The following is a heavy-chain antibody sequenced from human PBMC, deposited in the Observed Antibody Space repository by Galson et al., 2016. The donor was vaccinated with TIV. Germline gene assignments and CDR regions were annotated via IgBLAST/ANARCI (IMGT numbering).Heavy chain of an antibody. V-gene: IGHV3-23*01. Sequence: SLRLSCAASGFSFIKYAMTWVRQAPGKGLEWVSGITDGGENRDYADSVKGRFTISRDNSKTTFFLQMTRLRAEDTAVYYCARVRGYCGGDCTNGYFDYWGQGTLVAVSS. J-gene: IGHJ4*02. D-gene: IGHD2-21*02. CDR2: ITDGGENR. CDR3: ARVRGYCGGDCTNGYFDY. CDR1: GFSFIKYA.